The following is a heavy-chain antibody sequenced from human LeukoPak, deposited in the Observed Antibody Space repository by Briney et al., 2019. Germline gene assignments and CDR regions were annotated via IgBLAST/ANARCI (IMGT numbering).Heavy chain of an antibody. Sequence: GGSLRLSCATSGFTFSNAWMNWVRQAPGKGLEWVGRIRSNSDGGTIDYAAPVKGRFTLSRDDSKTTLYLQMNSLQTEDTAVYYCATDFCDSTWGQGTLVTVSS. J-gene: IGHJ5*02. V-gene: IGHV3-15*07. CDR3: ATDFCDST. CDR1: GFTFSNAW. CDR2: IRSNSDGGTI. D-gene: IGHD3-22*01.